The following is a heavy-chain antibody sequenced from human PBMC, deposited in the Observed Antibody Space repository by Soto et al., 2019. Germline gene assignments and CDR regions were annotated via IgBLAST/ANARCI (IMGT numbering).Heavy chain of an antibody. D-gene: IGHD2-2*01. J-gene: IGHJ6*02. Sequence: GASVKVSCKASGYTFTGYYMHWVRQAPGQGLEWMGWINPNSGGTNYAQKLQGRVTMTTDTSTSTAYMELRSLRSDDTAVYYCARDVVLKRVVPAAGYYYYGMDVWGQGTTVTVSS. CDR1: GYTFTGYY. CDR3: ARDVVLKRVVPAAGYYYYGMDV. V-gene: IGHV1-2*02. CDR2: INPNSGGT.